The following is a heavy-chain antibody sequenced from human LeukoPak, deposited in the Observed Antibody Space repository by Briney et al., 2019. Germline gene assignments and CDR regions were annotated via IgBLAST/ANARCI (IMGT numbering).Heavy chain of an antibody. J-gene: IGHJ6*03. CDR2: IYSGIST. CDR1: GFTVSSYY. CDR3: ARGPPQDRIYYYYMDV. Sequence: GGSPRLSCAASGFTVSSYYMSWVRQAPGKGLEWVSTIYSGISTYYPDSLKGRFTISRDDSKNTVYLQMNSLRGEDTAVYYCARGPPQDRIYYYYMDVWGKGATVTVSS. V-gene: IGHV3-66*02. D-gene: IGHD2-15*01.